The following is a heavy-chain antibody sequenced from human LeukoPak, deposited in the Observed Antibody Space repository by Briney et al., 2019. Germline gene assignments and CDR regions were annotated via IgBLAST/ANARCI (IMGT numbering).Heavy chain of an antibody. V-gene: IGHV4-39*07. Sequence: PSETLSLTCIVSGGSISSSNYYWGWIRQSPGKGLEWIGSIYSRGSTYCNPSLKSRVIVSSDMSKNQFSLKLSSVTAADTAVYYCAREYYYDSSGYHILWGQGTLVTVSS. CDR2: IYSRGST. D-gene: IGHD3-22*01. J-gene: IGHJ4*02. CDR1: GGSISSSNYY. CDR3: AREYYYDSSGYHIL.